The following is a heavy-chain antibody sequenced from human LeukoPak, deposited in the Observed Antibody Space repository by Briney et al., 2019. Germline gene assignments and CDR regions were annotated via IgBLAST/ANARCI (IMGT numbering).Heavy chain of an antibody. CDR3: AKHLIRGATSWFDP. J-gene: IGHJ5*02. CDR1: GFSLRSYA. Sequence: GGSLRLSCAVAGFSLRSYAMSWVRQAPGKGLEWVSFISGSTGSTKHADSVKGRFTISRDNSKNTLYLQMNSLRLEDTAVYYCAKHLIRGATSWFDPWGQGTPVTVSS. V-gene: IGHV3-23*01. CDR2: ISGSTGST. D-gene: IGHD3-10*01.